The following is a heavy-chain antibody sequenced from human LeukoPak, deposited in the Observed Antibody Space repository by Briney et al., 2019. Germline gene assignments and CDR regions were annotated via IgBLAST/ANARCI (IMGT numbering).Heavy chain of an antibody. CDR3: ARDPEGVTPLDY. Sequence: ASVKVSCKASGYIFASYGFAWVRQAPGQGLEWMGWINALNGNTNYAQKFQGRVTMTTDTSTSTAYMELRSLTSDDTAMYYCARDPEGVTPLDYWGQGTLVTVSS. CDR1: GYIFASYG. CDR2: INALNGNT. D-gene: IGHD3-10*01. J-gene: IGHJ4*02. V-gene: IGHV1-18*01.